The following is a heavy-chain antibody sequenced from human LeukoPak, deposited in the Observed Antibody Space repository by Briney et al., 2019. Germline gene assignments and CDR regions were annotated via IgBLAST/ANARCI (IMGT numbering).Heavy chain of an antibody. CDR2: IYPGDSNT. V-gene: IGHV5-51*07. CDR3: AKLGCSTASCNEDNWFDP. D-gene: IGHD2-2*01. Sequence: GESLKISCKGSGYSFATYWIGWVHQMPGRGLEWMGIIYPGDSNTRYIPSFQGQVTISADKSISTAYLQWSSLKASDTAMYYCAKLGCSTASCNEDNWFDPWGQGTLVTVSS. CDR1: GYSFATYW. J-gene: IGHJ5*02.